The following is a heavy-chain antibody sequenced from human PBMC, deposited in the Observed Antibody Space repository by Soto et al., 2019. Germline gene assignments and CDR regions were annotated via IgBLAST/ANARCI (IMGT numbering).Heavy chain of an antibody. D-gene: IGHD6-13*01. Sequence: EVQLLESGGGVVQPGGSLRLSCAASRFTFSAYAMSWVRQAPGKGLEWVSVISGSGDATYYADSVKGRFTISRHNSKNTSNLQVNCLRAEETAVYYCARPDYSATWHLKYWGQGTLVTVSS. CDR1: RFTFSAYA. CDR3: ARPDYSATWHLKY. J-gene: IGHJ4*02. V-gene: IGHV3-23*01. CDR2: ISGSGDAT.